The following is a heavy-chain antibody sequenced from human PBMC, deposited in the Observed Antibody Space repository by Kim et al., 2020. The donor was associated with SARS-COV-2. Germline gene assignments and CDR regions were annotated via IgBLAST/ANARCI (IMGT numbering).Heavy chain of an antibody. J-gene: IGHJ6*02. D-gene: IGHD5-12*01. Sequence: SETLSLTCTVSGGSISSYYWSWIRQPPGKGLEWIGYIYYSGSTNYNPSLKSRVTISVDTSKNQFSLKLSSVTAADTAVYYCARAPFSGYDLQPYYYYGMDVWGQGTTVTVSS. CDR2: IYYSGST. CDR3: ARAPFSGYDLQPYYYYGMDV. CDR1: GGSISSYY. V-gene: IGHV4-59*01.